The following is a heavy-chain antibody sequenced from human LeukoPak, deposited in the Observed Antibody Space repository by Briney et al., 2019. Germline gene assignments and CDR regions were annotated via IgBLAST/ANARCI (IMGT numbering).Heavy chain of an antibody. CDR2: FDPGDGET. J-gene: IGHJ3*02. Sequence: ASVKVSCKVSGYPLTELSMHWVRQAPGKGLEWMGGFDPGDGETIYAQKFQGRVTMTEDTSTDTAYMELSSLRSEDTAVYYCATGTPPFPGIAVAGTGAFDIWGQGTMVTVSS. CDR3: ATGTPPFPGIAVAGTGAFDI. D-gene: IGHD6-19*01. CDR1: GYPLTELS. V-gene: IGHV1-24*01.